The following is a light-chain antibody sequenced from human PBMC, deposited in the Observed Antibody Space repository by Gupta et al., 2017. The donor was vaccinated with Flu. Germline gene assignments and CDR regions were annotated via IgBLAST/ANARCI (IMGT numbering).Light chain of an antibody. CDR2: LGS. CDR3: KQVLQTPWT. CDR1: QSRLHSSGYNY. V-gene: IGKV2-28*01. J-gene: IGKJ1*01. Sequence: VTPGEPASISCRTCQSRLHSSGYNYLDWYLQKPGQSPQLLIYLGSNRAAGVPDRFSGSGSGTDFTLKITRVEAEDVGIYYCKQVLQTPWTFGQGTKVEIK.